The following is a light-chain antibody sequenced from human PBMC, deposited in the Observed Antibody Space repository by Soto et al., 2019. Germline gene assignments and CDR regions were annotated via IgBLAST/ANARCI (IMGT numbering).Light chain of an antibody. CDR1: QTISSW. CDR3: LQDYNYPRT. V-gene: IGKV1-17*01. J-gene: IGKJ1*01. Sequence: DSQMTQSPSTLSGSVGERVTISCRASQTISSWLAWYQQKPGKAPKRLIYAASSVQSGVPSRFSGSGSGTEFTLTISSLQPEDSATYYCLQDYNYPRTFGQGTKVDIK. CDR2: AAS.